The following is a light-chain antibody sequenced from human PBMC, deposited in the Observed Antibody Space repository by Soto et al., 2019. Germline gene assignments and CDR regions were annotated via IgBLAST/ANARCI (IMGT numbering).Light chain of an antibody. Sequence: DIQMTQSPSTLSASVGDRVTITCRASQSVRIWLAWYQQKPGKAPKLLIYDASNLETGVPSRFSGSGSGTEFTFTISSLQPDDFATYYCQHYDGSSRTFGGGTKVDIK. CDR2: DAS. J-gene: IGKJ4*01. V-gene: IGKV1-5*01. CDR3: QHYDGSSRT. CDR1: QSVRIW.